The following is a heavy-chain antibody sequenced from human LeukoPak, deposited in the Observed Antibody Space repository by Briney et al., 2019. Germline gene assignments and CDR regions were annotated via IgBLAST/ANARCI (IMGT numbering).Heavy chain of an antibody. J-gene: IGHJ5*02. V-gene: IGHV4-39*01. D-gene: IGHD7-27*01. CDR2: IYYSGST. CDR3: ARSATGADNWFDP. Sequence: SETLSLTCTVSGGSISSSSYYWGWIRQPPGKGLEWIGSIYYSGSTYYNPSLKSRVTISVDTSKNQFSLKLSSVTAADTAVYYCARSATGADNWFDPWGQGTLVTVS. CDR1: GGSISSSSYY.